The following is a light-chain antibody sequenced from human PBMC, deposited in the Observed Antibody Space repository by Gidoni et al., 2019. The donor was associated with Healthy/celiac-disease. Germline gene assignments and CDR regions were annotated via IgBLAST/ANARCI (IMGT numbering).Light chain of an antibody. CDR3: QQYDNLPPG. V-gene: IGKV1-33*01. Sequence: DIQMTQSPSSLSASVGDRVTITCQASQDISNYLNWYQQKQGKAPKLLIYDASNLETGVPSRFSGSGSGTDFTFTISSLQPEDIATYYCQQYDNLPPGFXPXTKVDIK. CDR2: DAS. CDR1: QDISNY. J-gene: IGKJ3*01.